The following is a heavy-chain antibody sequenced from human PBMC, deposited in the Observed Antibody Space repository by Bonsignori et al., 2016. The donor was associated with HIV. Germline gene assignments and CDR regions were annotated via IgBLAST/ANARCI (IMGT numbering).Heavy chain of an antibody. J-gene: IGHJ6*03. CDR2: IIPVHGIP. V-gene: IGHV1-69*04. Sequence: QVQLVESGPEVKKSGSSVKVSCKASGGTFSSDAISWVRQAPGQGLEWMGGIIPVHGIPNYALKFQGRVTITADKSSDTVYLELSSLRSEDTAVYYCARGEGLGYYMDVVGQRDHGHRLL. D-gene: IGHD7-27*01. CDR3: ARGEGLGYYMDV. CDR1: GGTFSSDA.